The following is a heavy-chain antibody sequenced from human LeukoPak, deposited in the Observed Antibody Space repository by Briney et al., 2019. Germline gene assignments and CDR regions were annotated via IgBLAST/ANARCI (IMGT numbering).Heavy chain of an antibody. CDR3: ARDKAVGPTLLDY. CDR2: IKQDGSEI. D-gene: IGHD1-26*01. V-gene: IGHV3-7*01. J-gene: IGHJ4*02. CDR1: GFSFSSYW. Sequence: QPGGSLRLSCAASGFSFSSYWMSWVRQAPGKGPEWVANIKQDGSEIYYVDSVKGRFTISRDNAKNSLYLQMNSLRAEDTAVYYCARDKAVGPTLLDYWGQGTLVTVSS.